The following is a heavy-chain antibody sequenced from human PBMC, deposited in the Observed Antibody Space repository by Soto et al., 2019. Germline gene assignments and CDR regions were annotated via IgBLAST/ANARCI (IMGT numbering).Heavy chain of an antibody. J-gene: IGHJ5*02. Sequence: GGSLRLSCAASGFTFSSSAMNWVRQAPGKGQEWVSVINGSDGRTYYADSVKGRFTISRDNSENTLYLDINSLRAEDTAVYYSAKSLDINWKNWFDPWGQATLVTVSS. CDR1: GFTFSSSA. CDR3: AKSLDINWKNWFDP. V-gene: IGHV3-23*01. D-gene: IGHD1-1*01. CDR2: INGSDGRT.